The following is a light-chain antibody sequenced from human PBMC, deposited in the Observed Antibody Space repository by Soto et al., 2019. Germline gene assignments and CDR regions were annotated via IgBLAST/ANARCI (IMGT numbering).Light chain of an antibody. CDR2: EVT. V-gene: IGLV1-40*01. CDR1: SSNIGAGYD. Sequence: QPVLTQPPSVSGAPGQRVTISCTGSSSNIGAGYDVHWYQQLPGTAPKLMVYEVTNRPSGVSNRFSGSKSGNTASLTISGLQAEDEADYYCSSFSSDSTPLVFGGGTKLTVL. CDR3: SSFSSDSTPLV. J-gene: IGLJ2*01.